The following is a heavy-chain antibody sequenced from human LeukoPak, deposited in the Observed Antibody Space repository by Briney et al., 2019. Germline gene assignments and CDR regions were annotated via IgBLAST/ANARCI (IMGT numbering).Heavy chain of an antibody. Sequence: GSLRLSCAASGFTFRDYFLSWIRQAPGKGLEWVSSISDSGSNTNYADSVKGRFTTSRDNAKNSLFLEMNSLRVEDTAVYYCVRGDGLFDYWGQGTLVTVSS. D-gene: IGHD6-19*01. CDR3: VRGDGLFDY. V-gene: IGHV3-11*05. CDR1: GFTFRDYF. CDR2: ISDSGSNT. J-gene: IGHJ4*02.